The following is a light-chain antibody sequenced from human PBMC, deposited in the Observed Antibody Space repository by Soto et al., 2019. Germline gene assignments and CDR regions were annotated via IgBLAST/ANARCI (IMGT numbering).Light chain of an antibody. J-gene: IGLJ1*01. CDR3: GSFTSSSFFV. V-gene: IGLV2-14*03. CDR2: DFS. CDR1: SSDVGSYNS. Sequence: QSVLAQPASVSGSPGQSITISCTGTSSDVGSYNSVSWYQQYPGKAPTLMIHDFSNRPSGVSNRFSGSKSGNTASLTIFGLQAEDEADYYCGSFTSSSFFVFGSGTKSPS.